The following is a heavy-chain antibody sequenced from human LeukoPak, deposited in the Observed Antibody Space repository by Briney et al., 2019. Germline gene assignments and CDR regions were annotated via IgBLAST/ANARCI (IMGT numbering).Heavy chain of an antibody. J-gene: IGHJ4*02. Sequence: SVKVSCKASGGTFSSYAISWVRQAPGQGLEWMGGIIPIFGTANYAQKLQGRVTMTTDTSTSTAYMELRSLRSDDTAVYYCARDNGDYVDYWGQGTLVTVSS. V-gene: IGHV1-69*05. CDR3: ARDNGDYVDY. D-gene: IGHD4-17*01. CDR1: GGTFSSYA. CDR2: IIPIFGTA.